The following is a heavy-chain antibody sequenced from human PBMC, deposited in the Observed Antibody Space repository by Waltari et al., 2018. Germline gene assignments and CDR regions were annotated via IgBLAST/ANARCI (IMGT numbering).Heavy chain of an antibody. CDR1: GGSISRTNW. Sequence: QVQLQESGPGLVKPSGTLSLTYTVYGGSISRTNWWTFGRQPPGKGLEWIGESNHSGSTSYSPSLKNRITISVDKSKNQFSVKLSSVTAADTAVYYFTRRPIRSSGGGIDYWGQGTLVTVSS. D-gene: IGHD6-19*01. J-gene: IGHJ4*02. CDR2: SNHSGST. CDR3: TRRPIRSSGGGIDY. V-gene: IGHV4-4*02.